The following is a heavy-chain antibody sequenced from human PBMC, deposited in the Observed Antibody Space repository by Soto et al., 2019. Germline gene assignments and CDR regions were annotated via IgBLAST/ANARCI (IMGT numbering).Heavy chain of an antibody. V-gene: IGHV3-64*01. Sequence: GGSLRLSCAASGFTFSSYAMHWVRQAPGKGLEYVSAISSNGGSTYYANSVKGRFTISRDNSKNTLYLQMGSLRAEDMAVYYCARDLFPFQRSSSWGGIDYWGQGTMVTVSS. J-gene: IGHJ4*02. CDR1: GFTFSSYA. CDR2: ISSNGGST. D-gene: IGHD6-13*01. CDR3: ARDLFPFQRSSSWGGIDY.